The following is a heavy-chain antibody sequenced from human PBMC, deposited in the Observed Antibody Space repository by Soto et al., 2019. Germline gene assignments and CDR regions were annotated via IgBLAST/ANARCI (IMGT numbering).Heavy chain of an antibody. V-gene: IGHV1-69*12. J-gene: IGHJ3*01. CDR2: IIPIFGTA. CDR1: GGTFSSYA. D-gene: IGHD2-2*01. Sequence: QVQLVQSGAEVKKPGSSVKVSCKASGGTFSSYAISWVRQAPGQGLEWMGGIIPIFGTANYAQKFQGRVTITADESTSTADMERRSLRDENTAVYYCASGGGRLVPAALSATRPQRGYGYVMGAFGLWGQGTIVTVS. CDR3: ASGGGRLVPAALSATRPQRGYGYVMGAFGL.